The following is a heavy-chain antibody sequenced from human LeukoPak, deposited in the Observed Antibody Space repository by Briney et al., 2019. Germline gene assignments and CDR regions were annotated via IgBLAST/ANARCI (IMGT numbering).Heavy chain of an antibody. Sequence: PGGSLRLSCAASGFTFSSYGMHWVRQAPGKGLEWVAVIWYDESNKYYADSVKGRFTISRDNSKNTLYLQMNSLRAEDTAVYYCAREGYDYVWGSYRQYYFDYWGQGTLVTVSS. CDR2: IWYDESNK. V-gene: IGHV3-33*01. J-gene: IGHJ4*02. CDR1: GFTFSSYG. D-gene: IGHD3-16*02. CDR3: AREGYDYVWGSYRQYYFDY.